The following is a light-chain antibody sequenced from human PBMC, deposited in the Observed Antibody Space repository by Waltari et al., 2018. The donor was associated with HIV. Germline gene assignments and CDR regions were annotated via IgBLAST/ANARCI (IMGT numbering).Light chain of an antibody. V-gene: IGKV1-27*01. J-gene: IGKJ4*01. Sequence: PMTQSPSSLSASVGDSVTITCRASQVIGSYLAWYQQRPGKIPKLLIHITSTLQSGVPSRFRGSRSGTDFTLTISGLQPEDVATYFCQDYNSAPLTFGGGTKVEIK. CDR3: QDYNSAPLT. CDR2: ITS. CDR1: QVIGSY.